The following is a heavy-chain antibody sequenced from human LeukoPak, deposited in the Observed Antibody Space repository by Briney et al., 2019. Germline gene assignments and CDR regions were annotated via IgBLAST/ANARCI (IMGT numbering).Heavy chain of an antibody. CDR3: VRLRHYVVPAASLEERDY. J-gene: IGHJ4*02. CDR2: ISYDGSNK. CDR1: GFTFSSYA. D-gene: IGHD2-2*01. V-gene: IGHV3-30*04. Sequence: PGRSLRLSCAASGFTFSSYAMHWVRQAPGKGLEWVAVISYDGSNKYYADSVKGQFTISRDNSKNTLYLQMNSLRAEDTAVYYCVRLRHYVVPAASLEERDYWGQGTLVTVSS.